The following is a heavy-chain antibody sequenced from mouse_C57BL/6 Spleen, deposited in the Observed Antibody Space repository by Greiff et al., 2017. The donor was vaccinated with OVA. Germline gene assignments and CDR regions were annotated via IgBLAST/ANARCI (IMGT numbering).Heavy chain of an antibody. CDR3: ARQGYYSNYGAY. CDR2: IYPGSGST. D-gene: IGHD2-5*01. Sequence: QVQLQQPGAELVKPGASVTMSCKASGYTFTSYWITWVKQRPGQGLEWIGDIYPGSGSTNYNEKFKSKATLTVDTSSSTAYMQLSSLTSEDSAVYYCARQGYYSNYGAYWGQGTLVTVSA. V-gene: IGHV1-55*01. CDR1: GYTFTSYW. J-gene: IGHJ3*01.